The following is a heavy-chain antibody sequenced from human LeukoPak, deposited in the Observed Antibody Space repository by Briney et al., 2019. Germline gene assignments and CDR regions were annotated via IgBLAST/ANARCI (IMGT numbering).Heavy chain of an antibody. Sequence: GGSLRLSCAASRFTFSSFAMYWVRQAPGKGLEWVSAISGSGGNTYYADSVKGRFTISRDNTKNTLYLQMNSLRVEDTAVYYCAKGSRNTGFDYWGQGTLVTVSS. CDR2: ISGSGGNT. D-gene: IGHD1-26*01. CDR1: RFTFSSFA. CDR3: AKGSRNTGFDY. J-gene: IGHJ4*02. V-gene: IGHV3-23*01.